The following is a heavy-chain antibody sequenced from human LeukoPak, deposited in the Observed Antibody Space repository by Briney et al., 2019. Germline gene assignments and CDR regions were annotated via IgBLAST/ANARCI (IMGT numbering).Heavy chain of an antibody. J-gene: IGHJ5*02. Sequence: SETLSLTCTVSGGSISSGTYSWTWIRQPAGKGLEWIGRIYINRSTNYNPSLKSRVTISVDTSKNHFSLKLTSVTAADTAVYYCAREVGATLGWFDPWGQGTLVTVSS. CDR3: AREVGATLGWFDP. D-gene: IGHD1-26*01. CDR1: GGSISSGTYS. V-gene: IGHV4-61*02. CDR2: IYINRST.